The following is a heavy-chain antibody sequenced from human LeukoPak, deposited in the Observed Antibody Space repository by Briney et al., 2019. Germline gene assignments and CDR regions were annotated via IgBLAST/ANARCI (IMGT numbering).Heavy chain of an antibody. CDR3: ARDITEYSYFDY. J-gene: IGHJ4*02. Sequence: GGFLRLSCAASGFTLSSYSMNWVRQAPGKGLEWVSSISSSSSYIYYADSVKGRFTISRDNAKNSLYLQMNSLRAEDTAVYYCARDITEYSYFDYWGQGTLVTVSS. CDR1: GFTLSSYS. CDR2: ISSSSSYI. V-gene: IGHV3-21*01. D-gene: IGHD1-14*01.